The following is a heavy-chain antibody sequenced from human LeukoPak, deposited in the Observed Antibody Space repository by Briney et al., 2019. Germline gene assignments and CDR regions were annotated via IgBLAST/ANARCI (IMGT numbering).Heavy chain of an antibody. CDR3: ARDHYGGDTVTTPSY. CDR1: GFTFSSYA. V-gene: IGHV3-21*01. CDR2: ISSSSSYI. J-gene: IGHJ4*02. D-gene: IGHD4-17*01. Sequence: NPGGSLRLSCAASGFTFSSYAMSWVRQAPGKGLEWVSSISSSSSYIYYADSVKGRFTISRDNAKNSLYLQMNSLRAEDTAVYYCARDHYGGDTVTTPSYWGQGTLVTVSS.